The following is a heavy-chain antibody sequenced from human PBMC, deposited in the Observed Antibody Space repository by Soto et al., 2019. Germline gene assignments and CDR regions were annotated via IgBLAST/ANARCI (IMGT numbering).Heavy chain of an antibody. J-gene: IGHJ3*02. D-gene: IGHD4-17*01. CDR3: ASTNWGTTVRTRGAFDI. Sequence: SETLSLTCTVSGGSISSYYWSWIRQPAGKGLEWIGRIYTSGSTNYNPSLKSRVTMSVDTSKNQFSLKLSSVTAADTAVYCCASTNWGTTVRTRGAFDIWGQGTMVTVSS. CDR1: GGSISSYY. V-gene: IGHV4-4*07. CDR2: IYTSGST.